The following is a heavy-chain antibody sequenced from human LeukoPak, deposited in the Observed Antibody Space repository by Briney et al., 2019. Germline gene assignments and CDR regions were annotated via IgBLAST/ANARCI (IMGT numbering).Heavy chain of an antibody. CDR1: GFTFSTYW. D-gene: IGHD3-9*01. J-gene: IGHJ4*02. Sequence: GGSLRLSCAASGFTFSTYWMHWVRQAPGKGLVWVARIRPEGTATAYADSVKGRFTISRDNAKNTLFLQMNSPSAEDTAVYYCARDLDWILFDYWGQGTLVTVSS. CDR2: IRPEGTAT. V-gene: IGHV3-74*03. CDR3: ARDLDWILFDY.